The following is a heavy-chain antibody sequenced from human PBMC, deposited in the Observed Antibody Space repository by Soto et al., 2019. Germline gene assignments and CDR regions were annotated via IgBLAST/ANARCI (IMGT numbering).Heavy chain of an antibody. D-gene: IGHD2-15*01. J-gene: IGHJ4*02. V-gene: IGHV4-34*01. CDR2: INHSGST. Sequence: SETLSLTCAVYGGSFSGYYWSWIRQPPGKGLEWIGEINHSGSTNYNPSLKSRVTISVDTSKNQFSLKLSSVTAADTAVYYCARGIRVAYYFDYWGQGTLVTVSS. CDR3: ARGIRVAYYFDY. CDR1: GGSFSGYY.